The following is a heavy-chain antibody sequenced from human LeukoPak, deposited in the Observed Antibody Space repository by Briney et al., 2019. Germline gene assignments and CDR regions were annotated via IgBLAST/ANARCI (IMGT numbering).Heavy chain of an antibody. V-gene: IGHV4-59*11. CDR3: ARDPSGFYGFDY. Sequence: SETLSLTCTVSGDSISTRYWTWIRQPPGKGLEWIGYIIYSGTTNFNPSLKSRVTMSVDTSKNRFSLRLNSVTAADTAVYYCARDPSGFYGFDYWGQGTLVTVSS. J-gene: IGHJ4*02. CDR1: GDSISTRY. CDR2: IIYSGTT. D-gene: IGHD3-22*01.